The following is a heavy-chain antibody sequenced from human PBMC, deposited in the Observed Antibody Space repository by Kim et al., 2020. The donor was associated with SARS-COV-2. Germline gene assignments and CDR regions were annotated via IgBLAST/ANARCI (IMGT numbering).Heavy chain of an antibody. CDR2: IYYSGST. V-gene: IGHV4-59*08. CDR3: ARHGGGALRYSE. CDR1: GGSISSYY. D-gene: IGHD3-9*01. Sequence: SETLSLTCTVSGGSISSYYWSWIRQPPGKGLEWIGYIYYSGSTNYNPSLKSRVTISVDTSKNQFSLKLSSVTAADTAVYYCARHGGGALRYSEWGQGTLVTVSS. J-gene: IGHJ4*02.